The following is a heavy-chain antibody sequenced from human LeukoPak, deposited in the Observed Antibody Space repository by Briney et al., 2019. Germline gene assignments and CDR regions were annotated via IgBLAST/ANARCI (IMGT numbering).Heavy chain of an antibody. CDR1: GFSFTDFD. CDR2: ISISPSYI. J-gene: IGHJ5*02. CDR3: ARDAVRGGWELSWFGP. V-gene: IGHV3-21*01. Sequence: PGGSLRLSCTASGFSFTDFDMNWVRQAPGQGLEWVSHISISPSYIHYADSVQGRFTISRDNAKSSLYLQMNSLRAEDTAVYYCARDAVRGGWELSWFGPWGQGALVTVSS. D-gene: IGHD1-26*01.